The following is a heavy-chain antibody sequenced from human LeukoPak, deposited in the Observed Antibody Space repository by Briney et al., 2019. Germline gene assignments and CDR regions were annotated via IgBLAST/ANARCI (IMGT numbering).Heavy chain of an antibody. CDR3: ASDDGNSRGYFVY. CDR1: GDSINSDY. CDR2: IYHTGIT. V-gene: IGHV4-59*12. J-gene: IGHJ4*02. Sequence: PSETLSLTCAVSGDSINSDYWSWIRQSPGKGLEWIGYIYHTGITSYSPSLKSRVTISADTSQNQFSVKLSSVSDSETAVYYCASDDGNSRGYFVYWGQGTLVTVSS. D-gene: IGHD4-23*01.